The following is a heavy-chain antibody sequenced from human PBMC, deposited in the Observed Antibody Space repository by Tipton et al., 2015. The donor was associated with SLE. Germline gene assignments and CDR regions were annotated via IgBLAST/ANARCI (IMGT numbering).Heavy chain of an antibody. Sequence: TLSLTCAVSGYSISSGYYWGWIRQPPGKGLEWIGSIYHSGSTYYNPSLKSRVTISVDTSTNQFSLKLSSVTAADTAVYYCAPHRPVGFGELLGAFDIWGQGTMVTVSS. CDR1: GYSISSGYY. D-gene: IGHD3-10*01. CDR3: APHRPVGFGELLGAFDI. V-gene: IGHV4-38-2*01. J-gene: IGHJ3*02. CDR2: IYHSGST.